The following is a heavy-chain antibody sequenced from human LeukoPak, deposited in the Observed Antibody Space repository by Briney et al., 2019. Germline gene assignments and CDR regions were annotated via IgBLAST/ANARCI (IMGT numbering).Heavy chain of an antibody. Sequence: GRSLRLSCAASGFILSSYAMHWVRQAPGKGLEWVAVISNDGSKKYSADSVGGRFIISRDNSKNTLYLQMNSLRVDDTAVYYCARSLYARRSNYDTSGSPYYYYGMDVWGQGTTVTVSS. V-gene: IGHV3-30*04. CDR2: ISNDGSKK. CDR3: ARSLYARRSNYDTSGSPYYYYGMDV. CDR1: GFILSSYA. D-gene: IGHD3-22*01. J-gene: IGHJ6*02.